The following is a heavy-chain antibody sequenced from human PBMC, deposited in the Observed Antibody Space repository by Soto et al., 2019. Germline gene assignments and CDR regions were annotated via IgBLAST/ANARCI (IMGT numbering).Heavy chain of an antibody. CDR3: AKAPSSGGFYFPY. V-gene: IGHV3-23*01. Sequence: PGGSLRLSCAASGFRFSDYAMSWVRQAPGKGLEWVSGITAAGGGTYYADSVKGRFTISRDNSKNTLYLQMNSLTAEDTALYYCAKAPSSGGFYFPYWGQGTPVTVSS. D-gene: IGHD1-26*01. CDR2: ITAAGGGT. CDR1: GFRFSDYA. J-gene: IGHJ4*02.